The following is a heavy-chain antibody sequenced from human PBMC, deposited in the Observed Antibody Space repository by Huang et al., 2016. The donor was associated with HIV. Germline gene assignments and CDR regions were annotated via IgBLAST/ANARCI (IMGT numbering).Heavy chain of an antibody. CDR2: IKPSGST. CDR1: GGSFSGHY. Sequence: QVQLQQWGAGLLKPSETLSLTCAVYGGSFSGHYWTWRRQPPGKGLEGIGEIKPSGSTNYNPARKSRVTISVDTSKNQFSLQLTSVTAADSAVYYCARGGMGRWLQWKTFDIWGQGTMVTVSS. CDR3: ARGGMGRWLQWKTFDI. V-gene: IGHV4-34*01. D-gene: IGHD5-12*01. J-gene: IGHJ3*02.